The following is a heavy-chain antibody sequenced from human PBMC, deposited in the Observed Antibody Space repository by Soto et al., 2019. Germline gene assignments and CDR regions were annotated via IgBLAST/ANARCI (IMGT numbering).Heavy chain of an antibody. Sequence: GGSLRLSCPASGFSFDRYAMRWVRQVPGKGLEWVAGLNWRGDNSAYADSVKGRFTISRDNAKNSLFLQLSSLRPEDTGLYYCAKDRYGLSLYEVALDYWGHGTPVTVSS. V-gene: IGHV3-9*01. J-gene: IGHJ4*01. CDR2: LNWRGDNS. D-gene: IGHD5-18*01. CDR1: GFSFDRYA. CDR3: AKDRYGLSLYEVALDY.